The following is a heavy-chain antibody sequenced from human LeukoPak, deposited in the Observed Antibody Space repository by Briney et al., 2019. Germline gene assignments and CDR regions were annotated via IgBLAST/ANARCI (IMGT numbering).Heavy chain of an antibody. CDR2: IGRSAGST. D-gene: IGHD3-22*01. Sequence: GGSLRLSCAASGFTFSTYAMSWVRQAPGKGLEWVSAIGRSAGSTYYADSVKGRFTISRDNSKNTLYLQMNSLRAEDTAVYYCAKDLDDSSGYYYWGQGTLVTVSS. CDR1: GFTFSTYA. J-gene: IGHJ4*02. CDR3: AKDLDDSSGYYY. V-gene: IGHV3-23*01.